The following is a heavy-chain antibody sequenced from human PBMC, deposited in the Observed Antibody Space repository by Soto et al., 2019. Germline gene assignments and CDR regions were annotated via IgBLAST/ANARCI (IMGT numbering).Heavy chain of an antibody. J-gene: IGHJ4*02. V-gene: IGHV3-30*18. Sequence: QVQLVESGGGVVQPGRSLRLSCAASGFTFSSYGMHWVRQAPGKGLEWVAVISYDGSNNYYADSVKGRFTISRDNSKNTLYLLMNSLRAEDTAVYYCAKDRARYCGGGSCYSIFDYWGQGTLVTVSS. CDR3: AKDRARYCGGGSCYSIFDY. CDR1: GFTFSSYG. D-gene: IGHD2-15*01. CDR2: ISYDGSNN.